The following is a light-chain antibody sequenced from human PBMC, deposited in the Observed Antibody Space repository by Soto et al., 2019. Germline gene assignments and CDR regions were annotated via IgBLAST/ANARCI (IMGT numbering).Light chain of an antibody. V-gene: IGKV1-33*01. J-gene: IGKJ2*02. CDR1: QDIKNY. CDR3: QQFDSVPCT. Sequence: IQMTQSPSSLSASVGDRVTITCQASQDIKNYLIWYQQKPGKAPHLLIYDASSLGTGVSSRFSGSGSGTHFILTISSLQPEDIATYYCQQFDSVPCTFGQGTKLEIK. CDR2: DAS.